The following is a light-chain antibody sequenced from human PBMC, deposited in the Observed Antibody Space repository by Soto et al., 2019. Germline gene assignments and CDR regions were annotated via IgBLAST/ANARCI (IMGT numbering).Light chain of an antibody. J-gene: IGLJ3*02. V-gene: IGLV2-14*01. CDR2: EFS. CDR1: SSDVGGYNY. CDR3: SSYTTSGTLV. Sequence: QSVLTQPASVSGSPGQSITISCTGTSSDVGGYNYVSWYQQHAGKAPKLMIYEFSSRPPGVSNRFSGSKSGNTASLTISGLKSEDEADYYCSSYTTSGTLVFGGGTKLTVL.